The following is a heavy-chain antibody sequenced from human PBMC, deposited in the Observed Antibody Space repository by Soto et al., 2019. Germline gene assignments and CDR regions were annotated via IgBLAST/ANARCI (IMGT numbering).Heavy chain of an antibody. D-gene: IGHD6-6*01. CDR3: AKGDSSSPHYYGMDV. CDR2: ISYDGSNK. Sequence: VAVISYDGSNKYYADSVKGRFTISRDNSKNTLYLQMNSLRAEDTAVYYCAKGDSSSPHYYGMDVWGQGTTVTVSS. J-gene: IGHJ6*02. V-gene: IGHV3-30*18.